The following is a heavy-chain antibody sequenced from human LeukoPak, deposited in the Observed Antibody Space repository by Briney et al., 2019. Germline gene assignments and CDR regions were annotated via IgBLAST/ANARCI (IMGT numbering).Heavy chain of an antibody. D-gene: IGHD3-22*01. Sequence: GGSLRLSCAASGFTFISYRMNWVGPAPGKGGEWISYFSNSSGTISYADSVKGRFTISRDNAKNSLYLQMNSLRAEDTAVYYCARDSMYAFDIWGQGTMVTVSS. V-gene: IGHV3-48*01. CDR2: FSNSSGTI. CDR3: ARDSMYAFDI. J-gene: IGHJ3*02. CDR1: GFTFISYR.